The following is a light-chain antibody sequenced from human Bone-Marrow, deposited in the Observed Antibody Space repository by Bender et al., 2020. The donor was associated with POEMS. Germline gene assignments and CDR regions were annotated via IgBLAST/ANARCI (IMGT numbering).Light chain of an antibody. J-gene: IGLJ2*01. CDR1: SSDVGTYNL. V-gene: IGLV2-23*01. Sequence: QSALTQSASVSGSPGQSITISCTGASSDVGTYNLVSWYQQHPGEAPKLILFDGTERPSGISLRFSGSMSDNTASLTISGLQAEEEAHYYCCSCTASSHVIFGGGTKLTVL. CDR3: CSCTASSHVI. CDR2: DGT.